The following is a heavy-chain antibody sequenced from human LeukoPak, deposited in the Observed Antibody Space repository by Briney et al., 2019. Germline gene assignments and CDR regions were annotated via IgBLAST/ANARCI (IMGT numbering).Heavy chain of an antibody. CDR1: GYTFTGYY. D-gene: IGHD6-19*01. CDR3: ARDPFYSSGWYGFDY. Sequence: GPVKVSCKASGYTFTGYYMHWVRQGPGQGLEWMGWINPNSGGTNYAQKFQGRVTMTRDTSISTAYMELSRLRSDDTAVYYCARDPFYSSGWYGFDYWGQGTLVTVSS. CDR2: INPNSGGT. V-gene: IGHV1-2*02. J-gene: IGHJ4*02.